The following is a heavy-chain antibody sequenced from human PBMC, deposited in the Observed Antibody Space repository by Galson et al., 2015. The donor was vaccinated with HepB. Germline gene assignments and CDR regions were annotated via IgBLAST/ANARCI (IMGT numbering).Heavy chain of an antibody. CDR2: ISGSGAST. CDR1: GFTFSGYA. J-gene: IGHJ4*02. V-gene: IGHV3-23*01. CDR3: AIKTGDYYDY. Sequence: SLRLSCAASGFTFSGYAMTWVRQAPGKGLEWVSTISGSGASTYYTDSVKGRFTIPRDKSKNTLQLQMNSLRAEDTAIYYCAIKTGDYYDYWGQGTLVTVSS. D-gene: IGHD3-10*01.